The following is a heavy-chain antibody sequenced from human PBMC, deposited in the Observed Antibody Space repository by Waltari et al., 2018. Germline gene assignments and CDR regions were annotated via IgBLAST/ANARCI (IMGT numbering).Heavy chain of an antibody. CDR3: ARGAAGYYYYYGMDV. Sequence: QVQLQESGPGLVKPSETLSLTCAVYGGSFSGYYWSWIRQPPGKGLEWIGEINHSGSTNYNPSLKSRVTISVDTSKNQFSLKLSSVTAADTAVYYCARGAAGYYYYYGMDVWGQGTTVTVSS. CDR1: GGSFSGYY. CDR2: INHSGST. V-gene: IGHV4-34*01. J-gene: IGHJ6*02. D-gene: IGHD6-25*01.